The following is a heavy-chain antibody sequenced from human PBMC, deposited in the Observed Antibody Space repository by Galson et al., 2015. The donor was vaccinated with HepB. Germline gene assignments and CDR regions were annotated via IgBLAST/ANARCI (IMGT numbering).Heavy chain of an antibody. CDR2: ISSSSSYI. CDR1: GFTFSSYS. Sequence: SLRLSCAASGFTFSSYSMNWVRQAPGKGLEWVSSISSSSSYIYYADSVKGRFTISRDNAKNSLYLQMNSLRAEDTAVYYCARDLGVITIFGANDAFDIWGQGTMVTVSS. D-gene: IGHD3-3*01. V-gene: IGHV3-21*01. CDR3: ARDLGVITIFGANDAFDI. J-gene: IGHJ3*02.